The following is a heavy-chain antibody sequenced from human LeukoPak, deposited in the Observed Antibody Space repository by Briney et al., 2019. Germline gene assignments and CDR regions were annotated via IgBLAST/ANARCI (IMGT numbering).Heavy chain of an antibody. J-gene: IGHJ4*02. CDR1: GGSISSSSYY. CDR2: IYYSGST. V-gene: IGHV4-39*01. Sequence: PSETLSLTCTVSGGSISSSSYYWGWIRQPPGKGLEWIGSIYYSGSTYYNPSLKSRVTISVDTSKNQFSLKLSSVTAADTAVYCCARRPYNWNYVVFDYWGQGTLVTVSS. CDR3: ARRPYNWNYVVFDY. D-gene: IGHD1-7*01.